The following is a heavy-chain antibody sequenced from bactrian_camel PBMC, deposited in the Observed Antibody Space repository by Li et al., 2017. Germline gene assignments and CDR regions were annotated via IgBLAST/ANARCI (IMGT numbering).Heavy chain of an antibody. J-gene: IGHJ4*01. V-gene: IGHV3-1*01. CDR1: GYTHKQYC. Sequence: DVQLVESGGGSVQTGGSLTLSCQASGYTHKQYCLAWFQQNPEGGRTWVARVAEDGSTSYSDSAKGRFTASVDRANYTLFLHMTSLKPEDTGLYVCAADRWLSCHTADWGPRDGWWGQGTQVTVS. D-gene: IGHD3*01. CDR3: AADRWLSCHTADWGPRDGW. CDR2: VAEDGST.